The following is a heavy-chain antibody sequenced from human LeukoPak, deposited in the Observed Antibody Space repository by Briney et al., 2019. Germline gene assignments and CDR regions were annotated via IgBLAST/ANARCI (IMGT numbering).Heavy chain of an antibody. J-gene: IGHJ4*02. CDR3: ARGKGTAARHSFDY. D-gene: IGHD6-6*01. Sequence: SETLSLTCTVSGGSISSYYWSWICQPPGKGLEWIGEINHSGSTNYNPSLKSRVTISVDTSKNQFSLKLSSVTAADTAVYYCARGKGTAARHSFDYWGQGTLVTVSS. CDR2: INHSGST. CDR1: GGSISSYY. V-gene: IGHV4-34*01.